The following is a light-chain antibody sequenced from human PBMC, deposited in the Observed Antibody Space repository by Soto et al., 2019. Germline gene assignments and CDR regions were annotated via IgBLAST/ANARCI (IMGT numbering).Light chain of an antibody. CDR1: QSVSRV. J-gene: IGKJ1*01. CDR2: GAS. CDR3: QQSYNRPPT. Sequence: DVQMTQSPSSLSASVGERDTITCRASQSVSRVLDWYHQKSGQAPRLLVYGASSWATGVPSRFSGSGSGTDFTLTISSLQPEDFATYYCQQSYNRPPTFGQGTKVDIK. V-gene: IGKV1-39*01.